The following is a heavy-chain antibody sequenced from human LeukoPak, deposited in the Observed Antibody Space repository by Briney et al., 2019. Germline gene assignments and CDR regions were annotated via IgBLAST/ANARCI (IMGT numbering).Heavy chain of an antibody. V-gene: IGHV4-39*01. CDR3: ARATGFSSGCYRYFDY. CDR2: IFYSGST. D-gene: IGHD6-19*01. Sequence: SETLSLTCSVSGGSISSSSYYWGWIRQPPGQGLEWIGSIFYSGSTCYNASLQSRVTMSVDTSKNQFSLKLTSVTAADTAVYYCARATGFSSGCYRYFDYWGQGTLVTVSS. J-gene: IGHJ4*02. CDR1: GGSISSSSYY.